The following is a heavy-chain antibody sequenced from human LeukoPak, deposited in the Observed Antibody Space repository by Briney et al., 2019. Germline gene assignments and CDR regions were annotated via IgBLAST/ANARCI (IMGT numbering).Heavy chain of an antibody. CDR1: GYTFASYW. V-gene: IGHV5-51*01. D-gene: IGHD5-18*01. CDR2: IYPGDSDD. J-gene: IGHJ4*02. Sequence: GESLKISCKGSGYTFASYWIGWVRQMPGKGLEWMGIIYPGDSDDRYSPSFQGQVTISADKSINTAYLQWSSLKASDTAIYYCARLKGGGTAMAYPLDYWGQGTLVTVSS. CDR3: ARLKGGGTAMAYPLDY.